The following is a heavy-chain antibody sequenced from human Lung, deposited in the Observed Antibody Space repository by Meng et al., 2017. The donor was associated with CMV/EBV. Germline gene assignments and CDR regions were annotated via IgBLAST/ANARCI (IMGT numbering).Heavy chain of an antibody. CDR2: INPNDDT. V-gene: IGHV1-2*02. Sequence: QDQLLRFGAEMKKPGASWKVSCKASGYTITDYYIHWVRQDPGQGFQWMGWINPNDDTNYAQNFQGRVTMTRDMSINTIYMELSRLTSEDTAVYYCARSSGWSRFDYWGHGTLVTVSS. CDR1: GYTITDYY. J-gene: IGHJ4*01. CDR3: ARSSGWSRFDY. D-gene: IGHD6-19*01.